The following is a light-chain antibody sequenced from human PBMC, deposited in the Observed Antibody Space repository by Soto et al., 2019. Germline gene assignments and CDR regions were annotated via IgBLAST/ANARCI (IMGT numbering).Light chain of an antibody. CDR2: DNN. CDR1: NSNIADNY. V-gene: IGLV1-51*01. J-gene: IGLJ2*01. Sequence: QSVLTQPPSMSAAPGQKVTISCSGTNSNIADNYVSWYQQLPGTAPKLIIYDNNKRPSGIPDRFSGSKSGTSATLGITGLQTGDEADYYCGTWDSSLIAGVFGGGTKLTVL. CDR3: GTWDSSLIAGV.